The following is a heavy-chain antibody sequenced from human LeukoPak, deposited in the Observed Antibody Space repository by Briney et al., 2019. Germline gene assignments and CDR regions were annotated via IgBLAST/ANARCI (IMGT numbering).Heavy chain of an antibody. Sequence: ASVKVSCTASGYTFTSYAMNWVRQAPGQGLEWMGWINTNTGNPTYAQGFTGRFVFSLDTSVSTAYLQISSLKAEDTAVYYCARDHDILTGHPQYNWFDPWGQGTLVTVSS. J-gene: IGHJ5*02. V-gene: IGHV7-4-1*02. CDR2: INTNTGNP. CDR1: GYTFTSYA. CDR3: ARDHDILTGHPQYNWFDP. D-gene: IGHD3-9*01.